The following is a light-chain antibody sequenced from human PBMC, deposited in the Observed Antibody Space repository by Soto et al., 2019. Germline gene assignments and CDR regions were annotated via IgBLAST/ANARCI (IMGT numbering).Light chain of an antibody. V-gene: IGKV3-20*01. CDR3: QQYGSSVT. CDR1: QSVSGN. Sequence: EIVMTQSPVTLSVSPGERSTLSCRASQSVSGNLAWYQQKPGQAPRLLISGAHNRAPGIPDGFSASESGTDFTLGISRLEPEDFAVDDCQQYGSSVTFGQGTKVDIK. CDR2: GAH. J-gene: IGKJ1*01.